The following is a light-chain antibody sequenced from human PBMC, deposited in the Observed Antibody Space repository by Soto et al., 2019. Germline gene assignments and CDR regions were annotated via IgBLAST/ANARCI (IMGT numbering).Light chain of an antibody. CDR1: QDISHY. Sequence: DLQMTQSPSSLSASVGDRVTITCQASQDISHYLNWYQQKPGKAPKLLIYDASSLVTGVPSRFSGSGSGTDFTFTINSLQPEDIATYYCQQYDNLLTFGQGTKVEI. CDR3: QQYDNLLT. J-gene: IGKJ1*01. CDR2: DAS. V-gene: IGKV1-33*01.